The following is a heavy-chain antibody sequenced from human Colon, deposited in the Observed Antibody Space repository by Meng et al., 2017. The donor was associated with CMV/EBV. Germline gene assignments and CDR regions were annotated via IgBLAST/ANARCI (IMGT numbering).Heavy chain of an antibody. V-gene: IGHV3-7*01. J-gene: IGHJ4*02. D-gene: IGHD6-13*01. CDR2: IKQDGSEK. CDR3: ARVGAARSLGY. Sequence: GESLKISCAASGFTFNNYAMAWVRQAPGKGLEWVANIKQDGSEKYYVDSVKGRFTISRDNAKNSLYLQMNRLRAEDTAVYFCARVGAARSLGYWGQGTLVTVSS. CDR1: GFTFNNYA.